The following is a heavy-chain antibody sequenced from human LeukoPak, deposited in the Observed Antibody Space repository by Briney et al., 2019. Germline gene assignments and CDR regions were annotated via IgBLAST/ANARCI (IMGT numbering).Heavy chain of an antibody. D-gene: IGHD6-13*01. Sequence: GGSLRLSCAASGFTFSNYAMSWVRQAPGKGLEWVSAISRSGDSTYYADSVKGRFTISRDNSKNTLYLQMNSLRAEDTAIYYCAKDLIQQQLVYFDYWGQGTLVTVSS. J-gene: IGHJ4*02. CDR1: GFTFSNYA. CDR3: AKDLIQQQLVYFDY. V-gene: IGHV3-23*01. CDR2: ISRSGDST.